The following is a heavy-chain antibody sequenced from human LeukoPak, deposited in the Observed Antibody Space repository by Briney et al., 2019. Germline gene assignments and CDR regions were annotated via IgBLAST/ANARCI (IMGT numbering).Heavy chain of an antibody. J-gene: IGHJ4*02. Sequence: ASVKVSCKASGYTFTSYGISWVRQAPGQGLEWMGGIIPIFGTANYAQKFQGRVTITADKSTSTAYMELSSLRSEDTAVYYCAKTPVGMVTLDYWGQGTLVTVSS. CDR1: GYTFTSYG. CDR2: IIPIFGTA. V-gene: IGHV1-69*06. D-gene: IGHD5-24*01. CDR3: AKTPVGMVTLDY.